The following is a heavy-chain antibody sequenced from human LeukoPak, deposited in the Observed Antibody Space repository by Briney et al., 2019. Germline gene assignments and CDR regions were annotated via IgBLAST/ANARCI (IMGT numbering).Heavy chain of an antibody. J-gene: IGHJ4*02. D-gene: IGHD6-13*01. CDR1: GFTFSSYA. CDR2: ISSNGGST. Sequence: GGSLRLSCSASGFTFSSYAMHWVRQAPGKGXXXVSAISSNGGSTYYADSVKGRFTISRDNSKNTLYLQMSSLRAEDTAVYYCVKVWAAAGTFDYWGQGTLVTVSS. CDR3: VKVWAAAGTFDY. V-gene: IGHV3-64D*06.